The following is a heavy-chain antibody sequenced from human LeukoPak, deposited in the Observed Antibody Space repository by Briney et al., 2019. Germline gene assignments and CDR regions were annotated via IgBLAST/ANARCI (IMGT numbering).Heavy chain of an antibody. CDR3: ARDGGHFDY. Sequence: PGGSLRLSCAASGCTFSSYSMYWVHQAPGKGLEWVSSINSSSSYIYYADSVKGRFTISRDNAKNSLYLQMNSLRAEDTAVYYCARDGGHFDYWGQGTLVTVSS. CDR2: INSSSSYI. J-gene: IGHJ4*02. V-gene: IGHV3-21*01. D-gene: IGHD3-16*01. CDR1: GCTFSSYS.